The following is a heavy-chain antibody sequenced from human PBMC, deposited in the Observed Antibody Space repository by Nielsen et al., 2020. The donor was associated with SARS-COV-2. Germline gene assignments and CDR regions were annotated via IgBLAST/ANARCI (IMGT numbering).Heavy chain of an antibody. D-gene: IGHD6-13*01. J-gene: IGHJ4*02. CDR1: GFTFSSYG. V-gene: IGHV3-21*01. CDR3: AKVRYSSRVPIIDY. CDR2: VSSSSSYI. Sequence: LKISCAASGFTFSSYGMHWVRQAPGKGLEWVSSVSSSSSYIYYADSVKGRFTISRDSAKNSLYLQMNSLRAEDTAVYYCAKVRYSSRVPIIDYWGQGTLVTVSS.